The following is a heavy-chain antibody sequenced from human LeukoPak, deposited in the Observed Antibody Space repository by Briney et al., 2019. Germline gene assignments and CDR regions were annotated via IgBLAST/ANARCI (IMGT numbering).Heavy chain of an antibody. CDR3: AKGIPWACLPYCAFDI. J-gene: IGHJ3*02. D-gene: IGHD1-26*01. Sequence: PPGGPLRLSCAASGFTFSSYAMIWVRQSPGKGLQWVSAFSASGRGTYYADFVKGRFTVSRDNSKNTLYLQMNSLRAEDTALYFCAKGIPWACLPYCAFDIWGQGTMVTVS. CDR2: FSASGRGT. CDR1: GFTFSSYA. V-gene: IGHV3-23*01.